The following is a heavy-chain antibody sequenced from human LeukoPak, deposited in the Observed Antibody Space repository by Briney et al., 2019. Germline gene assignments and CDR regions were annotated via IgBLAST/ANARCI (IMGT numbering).Heavy chain of an antibody. CDR3: ARRALNSDAFDI. J-gene: IGHJ3*02. CDR1: GYIFTNYW. D-gene: IGHD3-16*02. Sequence: GESLRISCKGSGYIFTNYWITWVRQMPGKGLEWMERIDPSDSYTNYSPSFQGHVTMSADKSISTAYMQWSSLKASDTAISYCARRALNSDAFDIWGQGTMVTVSS. CDR2: IDPSDSYT. V-gene: IGHV5-10-1*01.